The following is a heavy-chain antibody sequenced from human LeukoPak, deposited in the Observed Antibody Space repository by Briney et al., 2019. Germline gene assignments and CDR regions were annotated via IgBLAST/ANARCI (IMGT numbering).Heavy chain of an antibody. CDR2: ISWNSGSI. CDR1: GFTFDDYA. CDR3: AKGKRSSTWYGGFDY. V-gene: IGHV3-9*01. D-gene: IGHD6-13*01. Sequence: GGSLRLSCAASGFTFDDYAMHWVRQAPGKGLEWVSGISWNSGSIGYADSVKGRFTISRDNAKNSLYLQMNSLRAEDTALYYCAKGKRSSTWYGGFDYWGQGTLVTVSS. J-gene: IGHJ4*02.